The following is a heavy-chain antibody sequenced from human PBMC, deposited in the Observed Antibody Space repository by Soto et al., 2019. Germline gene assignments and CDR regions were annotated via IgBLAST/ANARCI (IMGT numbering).Heavy chain of an antibody. CDR2: IYPGDSDT. CDR1: GYSFTSYW. CDR3: ARHLGYCISTSCYIDY. D-gene: IGHD2-2*02. J-gene: IGHJ4*02. V-gene: IGHV5-51*01. Sequence: GESLKISCKGSGYSFTSYWIGWVRQMPGKGLEWMGIIYPGDSDTRYSPSFQGQVTISADKSISTAYLQWSSLKASDTAMYYCARHLGYCISTSCYIDYWGQGTLVTVSS.